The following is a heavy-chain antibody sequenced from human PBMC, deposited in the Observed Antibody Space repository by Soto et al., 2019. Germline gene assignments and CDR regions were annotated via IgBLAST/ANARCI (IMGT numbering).Heavy chain of an antibody. D-gene: IGHD6-13*01. CDR1: GGTFSSYA. J-gene: IGHJ6*02. Sequence: GASVKVSCKASGGTFSSYAISWVRQAPGQGLEWMGGIIPSFGTANYAQKFQGRVTITADKSTSTAYMELSSLRSEDTAVYYCSALYSSSWYNYYYGMDVWGQGTTVTVSS. V-gene: IGHV1-69*06. CDR3: SALYSSSWYNYYYGMDV. CDR2: IIPSFGTA.